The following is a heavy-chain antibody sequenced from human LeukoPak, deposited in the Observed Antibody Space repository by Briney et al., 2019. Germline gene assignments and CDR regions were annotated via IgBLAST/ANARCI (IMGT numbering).Heavy chain of an antibody. J-gene: IGHJ4*02. D-gene: IGHD6-19*01. CDR3: ARAAVAGTFDY. V-gene: IGHV3-48*03. CDR2: IDYSGSTI. Sequence: GGSLRLSCTASGFNFSTYEMTWVRQAPGKGLEWLSYIDYSGSTIYYGDSVEGRFTVSRDNVKNSLYLQMNSLRVDDTAVYYCARAAVAGTFDYWGQGTLVTVSS. CDR1: GFNFSTYE.